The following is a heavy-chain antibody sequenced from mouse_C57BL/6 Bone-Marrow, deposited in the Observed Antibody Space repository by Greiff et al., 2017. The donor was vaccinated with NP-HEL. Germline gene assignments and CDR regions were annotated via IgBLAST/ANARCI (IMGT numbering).Heavy chain of an antibody. Sequence: EVQLQESGPELVKPGASVKIPCKASGYTFTDYNMDWVKQSHGKSLEWIGDINPNNGGTIYNQKFKGKATLTVDKSSSTAYMELRSLTSEDTAVYYCARSITTVVATDAMDYWGQGTSVTVSS. D-gene: IGHD1-1*01. CDR2: INPNNGGT. CDR1: GYTFTDYN. CDR3: ARSITTVVATDAMDY. J-gene: IGHJ4*01. V-gene: IGHV1-18*01.